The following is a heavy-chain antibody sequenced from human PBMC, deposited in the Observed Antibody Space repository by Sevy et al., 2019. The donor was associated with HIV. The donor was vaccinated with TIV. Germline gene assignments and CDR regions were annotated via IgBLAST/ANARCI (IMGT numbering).Heavy chain of an antibody. J-gene: IGHJ6*02. CDR1: GFTFSSYG. CDR2: IWHDGINK. V-gene: IGHV3-33*01. D-gene: IGHD2-15*01. Sequence: GGSLRLSCAASGFTFSSYGMHWVRQAPGKGLEWVAVIWHDGINKYYGDSVKGRFTISRDNSKNTVYLQMNNLRAEDTAVYYCARAGDIVEVVAHYGMDVWGQGTTVTVSS. CDR3: ARAGDIVEVVAHYGMDV.